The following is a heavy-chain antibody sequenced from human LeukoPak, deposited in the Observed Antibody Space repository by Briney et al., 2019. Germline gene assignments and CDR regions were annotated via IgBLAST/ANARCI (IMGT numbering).Heavy chain of an antibody. J-gene: IGHJ4*02. CDR3: AILEWELLQETGGD. Sequence: ASVKVSFKASGYTFTGYYMHWVRQAPGQGLEWMGWINPNSGGTNYAQKFQGRVTMTRDTSISTAYMELSRLRSDDTAVYYCAILEWELLQETGGDWGQGTLVTVSS. V-gene: IGHV1-2*02. CDR1: GYTFTGYY. CDR2: INPNSGGT. D-gene: IGHD1-26*01.